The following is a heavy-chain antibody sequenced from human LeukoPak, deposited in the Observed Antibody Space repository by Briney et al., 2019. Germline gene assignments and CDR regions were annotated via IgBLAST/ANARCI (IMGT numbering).Heavy chain of an antibody. V-gene: IGHV3-11*04. Sequence: PGGSLRLSCAASGFTLSDYFMTWIRQAPGKGLEWVSYIAPAGTTYYADSVKGRFTISRDNAKTSLYLQMSNMRADDTAVYYCARDLGPHRSSPNTGAFDIWGQGTMVTVSS. D-gene: IGHD1-26*01. CDR3: ARDLGPHRSSPNTGAFDI. CDR1: GFTLSDYF. J-gene: IGHJ3*02. CDR2: IAPAGTT.